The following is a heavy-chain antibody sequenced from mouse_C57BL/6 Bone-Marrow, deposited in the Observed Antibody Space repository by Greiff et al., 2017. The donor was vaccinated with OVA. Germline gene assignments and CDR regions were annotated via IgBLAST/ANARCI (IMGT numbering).Heavy chain of an antibody. J-gene: IGHJ1*03. Sequence: EVNVVDSGAELVRPGASVKLSCTASGFNIKDDYMHWVKQRPEQGLEWIGWIDPENGDTEYASKFQGKATITADTSSNTAYLQLSSLTSEDTAVYYCTPYYYGSRHWYFDVWGTGTTVTVSS. CDR2: IDPENGDT. CDR3: TPYYYGSRHWYFDV. D-gene: IGHD1-1*01. CDR1: GFNIKDDY. V-gene: IGHV14-4*01.